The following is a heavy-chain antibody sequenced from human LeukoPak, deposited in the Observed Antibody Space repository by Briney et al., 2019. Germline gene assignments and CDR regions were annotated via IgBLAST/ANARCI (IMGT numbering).Heavy chain of an antibody. J-gene: IGHJ6*02. CDR2: INHSGST. CDR3: ARVGVGATVYYYGMDV. Sequence: SETLSLTCAVYGGSFSGYYWRWIRQPPGKGLEWIGEINHSGSTNYNPSLKSRVTISVDTSKNQFSLKLSSVTAADTAVYYCARVGVGATVYYYGMDVWGQGTTVTVSS. D-gene: IGHD1-26*01. CDR1: GGSFSGYY. V-gene: IGHV4-34*01.